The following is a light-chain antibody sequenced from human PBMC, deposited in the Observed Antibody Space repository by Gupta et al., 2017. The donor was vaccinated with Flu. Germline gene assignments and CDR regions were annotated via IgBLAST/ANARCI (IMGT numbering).Light chain of an antibody. CDR1: RSNTGAGYD. J-gene: IGLJ3*02. V-gene: IGLV1-40*01. CDR3: QAYDSSLSGSWV. CDR2: GNR. Sequence: SVLTQPPSVSRAPGQRVSISGTGSRSNTGAGYDVHWDQQLPGTAPKLLIDGNRNRPAGGPERVAGSKSGTAAALAITGLQAEDEADYYCQAYDSSLSGSWVFGGGTKLTVL.